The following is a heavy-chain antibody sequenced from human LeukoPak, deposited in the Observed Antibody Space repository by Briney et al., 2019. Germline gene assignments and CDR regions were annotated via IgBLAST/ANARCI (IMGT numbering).Heavy chain of an antibody. CDR1: GFTFSSYS. CDR2: ISSSSSYI. CDR3: ARELGDYGDYASDY. V-gene: IGHV3-21*01. D-gene: IGHD4-17*01. Sequence: GGSLRLSCAASGFTFSSYSMNWVRQAPGKGLEWVSSISSSSSYIYYADSVKGRFTISRDNAKNSLYLQMNSLRAEDTAVYYCARELGDYGDYASDYWGQGTLVTVSS. J-gene: IGHJ4*02.